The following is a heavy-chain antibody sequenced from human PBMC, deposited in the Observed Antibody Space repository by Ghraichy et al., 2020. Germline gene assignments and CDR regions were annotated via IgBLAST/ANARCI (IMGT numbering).Heavy chain of an antibody. CDR1: GGTFSSYA. J-gene: IGHJ3*02. CDR2: IIPIFGTA. V-gene: IGHV1-69*13. D-gene: IGHD3-22*01. Sequence: SVKVSCKASGGTFSSYAISWVRQAPGQGLEWMGGIIPIFGTANYAQKFQGRVTITADESTSTAYMELSSLRSEDTAVYYCARDWPSSYYDRREDAFDIWGQGTMVTVSS. CDR3: ARDWPSSYYDRREDAFDI.